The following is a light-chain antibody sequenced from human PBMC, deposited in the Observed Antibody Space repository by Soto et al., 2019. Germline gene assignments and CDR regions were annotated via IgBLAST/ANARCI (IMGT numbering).Light chain of an antibody. J-gene: IGKJ1*01. V-gene: IGKV1-17*01. Sequence: QVPRCPSSLSASVGERVTITCGASQGIGNDLGWYQQKPGKAPQRLIFGTSNLQSGVPSRFSGSGSGTEFTLTISSLQPEDFATYYCLQHNNYPRTFGQGTKVDIK. CDR3: LQHNNYPRT. CDR2: GTS. CDR1: QGIGND.